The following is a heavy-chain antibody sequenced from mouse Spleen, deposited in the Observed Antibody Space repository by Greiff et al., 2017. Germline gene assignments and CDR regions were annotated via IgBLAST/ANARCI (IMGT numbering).Heavy chain of an antibody. CDR2: ISSGGGNT. J-gene: IGHJ4*01. CDR3: ARQSTVVAPYAMDY. CDR1: GFTFSSYA. Sequence: EVKLVESGGGLVKLGGSLKLSCAASGFTFSSYAMSWVRQTPEKRLEWVATISSGGGNTYYPDSVKGRFTISRDNAKNTLYLQMSSLKSEDTAMYYCARQSTVVAPYAMDYWGQGTSVTVSS. D-gene: IGHD1-1*01. V-gene: IGHV5-9*04.